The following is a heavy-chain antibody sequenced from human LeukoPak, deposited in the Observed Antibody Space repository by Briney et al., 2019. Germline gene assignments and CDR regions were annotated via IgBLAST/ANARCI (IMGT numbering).Heavy chain of an antibody. CDR1: GGTFSSYA. CDR2: IIPIFGTA. D-gene: IGHD5-18*01. V-gene: IGHV1-69*13. Sequence: ASVKVSCKASGGTFSSYAISWVRQAPGQGLEWMGGIIPIFGTANYAQKFQGRVTITADESTSTAYMELSSLRSEDTAVYYSASSPNILWLHVYWGQGTLVTVSS. J-gene: IGHJ4*02. CDR3: ASSPNILWLHVY.